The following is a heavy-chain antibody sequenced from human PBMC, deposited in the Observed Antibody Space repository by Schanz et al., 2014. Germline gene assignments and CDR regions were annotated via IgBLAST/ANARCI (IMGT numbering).Heavy chain of an antibody. CDR1: GFTFRSYS. J-gene: IGHJ4*02. CDR2: ISSTSRAT. D-gene: IGHD3-10*01. Sequence: EVQLVESGGSLVQPGGSLRLSCAASGFTFRSYSMNWVRQAPGKGLEWISSISSTSRATYYADSVKGRFTISRDNSKDPLYFQMSGLTPEDTAVYYCARGPIPIQGVPMDFWGQGTLVTVS. V-gene: IGHV3-48*01. CDR3: ARGPIPIQGVPMDF.